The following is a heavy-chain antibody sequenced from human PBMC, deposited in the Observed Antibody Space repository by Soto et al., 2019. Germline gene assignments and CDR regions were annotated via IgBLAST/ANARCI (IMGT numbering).Heavy chain of an antibody. D-gene: IGHD6-13*01. CDR2: TNTAGGGT. CDR3: ARPDSNSWSFDY. V-gene: IGHV1-46*01. Sequence: QVQLVQSGAEVTKPGASVKVSCEAHGYTFTRYLIHWVRQAPGQSLEWVGATNTAGGGTTYGQKLQGRVTMTRDTSTNTVYMEMSSLRSADTAVYFCARPDSNSWSFDYWGQGTLVTVSS. CDR1: GYTFTRYL. J-gene: IGHJ4*02.